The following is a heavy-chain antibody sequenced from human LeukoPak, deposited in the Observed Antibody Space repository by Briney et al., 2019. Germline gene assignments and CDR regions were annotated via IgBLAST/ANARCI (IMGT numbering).Heavy chain of an antibody. D-gene: IGHD2-15*01. V-gene: IGHV3-7*04. CDR3: ARGRFCSSGSCYGDY. Sequence: GGSLILSCVASGFTFTTYWMSWVRQAPGKGQGWVANIKQDGSEKYYVDSVKGRFTISRDNAKNSVYLQMNSLRAEDTAVYYCARGRFCSSGSCYGDYWGQGTLVTVSS. CDR2: IKQDGSEK. J-gene: IGHJ4*02. CDR1: GFTFTTYW.